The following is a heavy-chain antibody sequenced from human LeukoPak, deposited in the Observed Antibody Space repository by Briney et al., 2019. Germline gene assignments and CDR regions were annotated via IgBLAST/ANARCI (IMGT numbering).Heavy chain of an antibody. J-gene: IGHJ3*02. D-gene: IGHD1-26*01. Sequence: ASVSVSCKASGGTFSSYAISWVRQARGQGLEWMGGIIPIFGTANYAQKFQGRVTITTDESTSTAYMELSSLRSEETAVYYCARDLEPPSGIDGSYWAFDIWGEGTMVTVSS. CDR1: GGTFSSYA. CDR3: ARDLEPPSGIDGSYWAFDI. V-gene: IGHV1-69*05. CDR2: IIPIFGTA.